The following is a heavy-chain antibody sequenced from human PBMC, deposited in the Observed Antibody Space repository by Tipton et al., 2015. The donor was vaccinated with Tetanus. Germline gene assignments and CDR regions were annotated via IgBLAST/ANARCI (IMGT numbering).Heavy chain of an antibody. CDR3: ARGGSYSYGPRGFDL. J-gene: IGHJ2*01. V-gene: IGHV4-34*01. D-gene: IGHD5-18*01. CDR2: INHSGST. CDR1: DGSFSAYY. Sequence: TLSLTCAVYDGSFSAYYWSWIRQSPGKGLEWIGEINHSGSTTYSPSFKSRVTISVDTSKNQFSLKLTSLTVADTAVYYCARGGSYSYGPRGFDLWGRGTLVTVSS.